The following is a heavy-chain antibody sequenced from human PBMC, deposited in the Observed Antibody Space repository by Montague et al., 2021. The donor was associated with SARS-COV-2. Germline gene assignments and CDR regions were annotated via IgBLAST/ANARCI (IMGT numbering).Heavy chain of an antibody. J-gene: IGHJ3*02. Sequence: SETLSLTCTVSGGSITDINYYWGWIRQPPGKGLKWIGSIYYSGSTHYTPSLKSRVTISVDTSKNQFSLRLSSVTAADTAVYYCARHSGRDTIFGVVIIFDAFDIWGQGTMVTVSS. V-gene: IGHV4-39*01. CDR3: ARHSGRDTIFGVVIIFDAFDI. D-gene: IGHD3-3*01. CDR2: IYYSGST. CDR1: GGSITDINYY.